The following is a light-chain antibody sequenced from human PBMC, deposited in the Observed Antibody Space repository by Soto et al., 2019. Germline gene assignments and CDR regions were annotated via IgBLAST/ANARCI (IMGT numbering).Light chain of an antibody. V-gene: IGKV3-20*01. CDR1: QTVRNNY. CDR3: QQFSSYPLT. CDR2: DAS. Sequence: VWTQSLGTLSMSQGDRATLSCRASQTVRNNYLAWYQQKPGQAPRLLIYDASSRATGIPDRFSGGGSGTDFTLTISRLEPEDFAVYYCQQFSSYPLTLGGGTKV. J-gene: IGKJ4*01.